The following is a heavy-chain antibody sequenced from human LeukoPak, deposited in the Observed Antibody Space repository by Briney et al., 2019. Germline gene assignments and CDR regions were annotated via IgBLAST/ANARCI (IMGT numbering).Heavy chain of an antibody. CDR1: GGSFSGYY. D-gene: IGHD4-23*01. V-gene: IGHV4-34*01. Sequence: SETLSLTCAVYGGSFSGYYWSWIRQPPGKGLEWIGEINHSGSTNYNPSLKSRVTISVDTSKNQFSLKLSSVTAADTAVYYCARHSNPDYGGNSVLRYWGQGTLVTVSS. CDR2: INHSGST. CDR3: ARHSNPDYGGNSVLRY. J-gene: IGHJ4*02.